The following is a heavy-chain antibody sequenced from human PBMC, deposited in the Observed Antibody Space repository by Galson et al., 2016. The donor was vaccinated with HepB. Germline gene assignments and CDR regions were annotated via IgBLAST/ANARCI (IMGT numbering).Heavy chain of an antibody. CDR3: VRESGCSGGTCHSDRYFQH. CDR2: ISGGGGST. Sequence: SLRLSCAASGFTFSSYAMSWVRQAPGKGLEWVSIISGGGGSTYYADSVKGRFTISRDSSKKTLFLQMNSLRAADTAVYYCVRESGCSGGTCHSDRYFQHWGQGTLVTVSP. CDR1: GFTFSSYA. D-gene: IGHD2-15*01. J-gene: IGHJ1*01. V-gene: IGHV3-23*01.